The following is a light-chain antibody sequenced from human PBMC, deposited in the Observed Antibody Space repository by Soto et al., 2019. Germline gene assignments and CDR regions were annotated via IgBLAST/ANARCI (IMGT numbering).Light chain of an antibody. CDR2: AAS. J-gene: IGKJ1*01. CDR3: LPSYSGGS. V-gene: IGKV1-39*01. CDR1: QSISSY. Sequence: DIQMTQYQSSLSASVGDRVPITCRASQSISSYLNWYQQKPGKAPKLLIYAASSLQSGVPSRFSGSGSGTDFTLTISSLQPEDFATYYCLPSYSGGSFCQGAKVDI.